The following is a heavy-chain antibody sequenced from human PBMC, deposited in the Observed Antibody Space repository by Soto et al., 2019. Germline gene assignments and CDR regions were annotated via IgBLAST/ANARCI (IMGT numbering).Heavy chain of an antibody. V-gene: IGHV4-31*03. CDR3: ARVSATGTRWFDP. CDR1: GASMNSGAYY. D-gene: IGHD6-13*01. Sequence: QVQVQESGPGLVKPSQTLSLNCTVSGASMNSGAYYWSWVRQPPGKCLEWIGYIYHNGRTYNNPSLMSRVTMSLDTSKNQFSLKLNSVSAADTAVYYCARVSATGTRWFDPWGHGTLVTVSS. J-gene: IGHJ5*02. CDR2: IYHNGRT.